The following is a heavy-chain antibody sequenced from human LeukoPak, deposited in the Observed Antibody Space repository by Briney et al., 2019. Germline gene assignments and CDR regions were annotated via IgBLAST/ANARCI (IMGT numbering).Heavy chain of an antibody. CDR1: GGSISSYY. Sequence: SETLSLTCTVSGGSISSYYWSWIRQPPGQGLEWIAYIHSSGYTNYNPSLKSRVTISVDTSKNQFSLKVTSVTAADTAVYYCAKRQGPNSGSYDYFDPCGQGTLVSVSS. CDR3: AKRQGPNSGSYDYFDP. V-gene: IGHV4-4*09. D-gene: IGHD1-26*01. J-gene: IGHJ5*02. CDR2: IHSSGYT.